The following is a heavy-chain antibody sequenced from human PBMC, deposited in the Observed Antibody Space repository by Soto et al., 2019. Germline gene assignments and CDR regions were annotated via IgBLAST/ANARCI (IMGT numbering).Heavy chain of an antibody. D-gene: IGHD5-12*01. CDR2: IWFDGTNK. Sequence: QVQLVESGGGVVQPGRSLRLSCAASGLTFSSYGMHWVRQAPCKGQEWVAVIWFDGTNKYYADSVKGRFTISRDNSKNTLYLQMNSLRAEDTAVYYCARDRGYSGYDSPRYYYGMDVWGQGTTVTVSS. V-gene: IGHV3-33*01. CDR1: GLTFSSYG. CDR3: ARDRGYSGYDSPRYYYGMDV. J-gene: IGHJ6*02.